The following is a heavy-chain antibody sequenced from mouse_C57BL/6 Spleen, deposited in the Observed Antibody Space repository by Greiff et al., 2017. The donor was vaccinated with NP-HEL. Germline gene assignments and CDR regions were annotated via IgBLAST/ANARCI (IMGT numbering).Heavy chain of an antibody. Sequence: VQLQQPGAELVMPGASVKLSSKASGYTFTSYWMHWVKQRPGQGLEWIGEIDPSDSYTNYNQKFKGKSTLTVDKSSSTAYMQLSSLTSEDSAVYYCARSGNYVDYWGQGTTLTVSS. CDR2: IDPSDSYT. V-gene: IGHV1-69*01. J-gene: IGHJ2*01. CDR1: GYTFTSYW. CDR3: ARSGNYVDY.